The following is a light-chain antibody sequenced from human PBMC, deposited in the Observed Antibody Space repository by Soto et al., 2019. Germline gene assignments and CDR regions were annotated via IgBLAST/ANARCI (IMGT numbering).Light chain of an antibody. CDR1: QGISSS. CDR2: AAS. CDR3: QKYNGPPYT. Sequence: DIQMTQSPSSLSASVGDRVTITCRASQGISSSLAWYQQKPGKVPKLLIYAASTLQSGVPSRFSGSGSGTDYTLTISSLQHEDVATYYCQKYNGPPYTFGQGTKLEIK. V-gene: IGKV1-27*01. J-gene: IGKJ2*01.